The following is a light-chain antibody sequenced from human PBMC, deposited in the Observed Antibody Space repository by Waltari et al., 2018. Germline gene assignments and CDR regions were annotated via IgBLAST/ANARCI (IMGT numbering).Light chain of an antibody. Sequence: AIRLTQSPSSLSAPTGSGVTITCRASQGISSYLAWYQQKPGKAPKLLIYAASTLQSGVPSRFSGSGSGTDFTLTISCLQSEDFATYYCQQYYSYPLTFGGGTKVEIK. CDR2: AAS. V-gene: IGKV1-8*01. CDR1: QGISSY. J-gene: IGKJ4*01. CDR3: QQYYSYPLT.